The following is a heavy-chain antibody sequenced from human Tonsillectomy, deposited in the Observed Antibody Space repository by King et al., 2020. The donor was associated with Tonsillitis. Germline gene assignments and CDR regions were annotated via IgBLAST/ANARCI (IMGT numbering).Heavy chain of an antibody. D-gene: IGHD5-24*01. CDR2: INHSGST. Sequence: VQLQQWGAGLLKPSETLSLTCAVYGGSFSGYYWSWIRQPPGKGREWIGEINHSGSTNYNPSLKSRVTISVDTSKNQFSLKLSSVTAADTAVYYCARVGDGYPYYFDYWGQGTLVTVSS. J-gene: IGHJ4*02. CDR1: GGSFSGYY. CDR3: ARVGDGYPYYFDY. V-gene: IGHV4-34*01.